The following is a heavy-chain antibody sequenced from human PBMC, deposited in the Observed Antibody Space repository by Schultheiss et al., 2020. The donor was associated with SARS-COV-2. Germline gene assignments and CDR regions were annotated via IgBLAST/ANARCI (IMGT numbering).Heavy chain of an antibody. CDR2: IYTSGST. CDR1: GGSISSYY. CDR3: ARDSRRWRFFDL. J-gene: IGHJ2*01. Sequence: SETLSLTCTVSGGSISSYYWSWIRQPAGKGLEWIGRIYTSGSTNYNPSLKSRVTISVDTSKNQFFLKLNSVTAADTAVYYCARDSRRWRFFDLWGRGTLVTVSS. V-gene: IGHV4-4*07. D-gene: IGHD3-3*01.